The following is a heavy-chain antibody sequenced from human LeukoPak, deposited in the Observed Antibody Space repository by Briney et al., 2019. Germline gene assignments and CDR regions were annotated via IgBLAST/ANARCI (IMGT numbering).Heavy chain of an antibody. CDR1: GFPFSSYA. V-gene: IGHV3-64D*09. CDR3: VHGYSFGPNGMDV. D-gene: IGHD2-15*01. J-gene: IGHJ6*02. Sequence: GGSLRLSCSASGFPFSSYAMHWVRQAPGKGLEYVSAISDSGGSTYNADSVKGRFTISRDNSKNTLHLQMSRLRAEDTAVYFCVHGYSFGPNGMDVWGQGTTVTVSS. CDR2: ISDSGGST.